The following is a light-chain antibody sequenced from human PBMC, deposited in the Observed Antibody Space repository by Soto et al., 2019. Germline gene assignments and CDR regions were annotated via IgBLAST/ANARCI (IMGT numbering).Light chain of an antibody. V-gene: IGKV1-39*01. Sequence: IQMTQSPSSLSASVGDRVTITCRASQRITTYLNWYQQKPGNAPKLLITTSGTLQRGVPSRFSGSGSGTDFNLTITSIQREDFATYFCQQTYSTPYTFGQGTKLEVK. CDR2: TSG. CDR1: QRITTY. CDR3: QQTYSTPYT. J-gene: IGKJ2*01.